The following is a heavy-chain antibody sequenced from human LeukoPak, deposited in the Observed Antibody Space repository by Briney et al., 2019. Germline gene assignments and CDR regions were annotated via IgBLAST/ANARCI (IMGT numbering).Heavy chain of an antibody. CDR3: ARDMVRGVIVEFNWFDP. CDR2: IYYSGST. J-gene: IGHJ5*02. V-gene: IGHV4-59*01. Sequence: PSETLSLTCTVSGGSISSYYWSWIRQPPGKGLEWVGYIYYSGSTNYNPSLKSRVTISVDTSKNQFSLKLSSVTAADTAVYYCARDMVRGVIVEFNWFDPWGQGTLVTVSS. D-gene: IGHD3-10*01. CDR1: GGSISSYY.